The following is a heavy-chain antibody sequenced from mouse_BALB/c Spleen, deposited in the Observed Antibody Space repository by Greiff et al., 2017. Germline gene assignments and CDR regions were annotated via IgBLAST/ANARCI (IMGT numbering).Heavy chain of an antibody. Sequence: EVKLMESGPSLVKPSQTLSLTCSVTGDSITSGYWNWIRKFPGNKLEYMGYISYSGSTYYNPSLKSRISITRDTSKNQYYLQLNSVTTEDTATYYCARCGNSRYAMDDWGQGTSVTVSS. CDR1: GDSITSGY. CDR2: ISYSGST. CDR3: ARCGNSRYAMDD. D-gene: IGHD2-1*01. V-gene: IGHV3-8*02. J-gene: IGHJ4*01.